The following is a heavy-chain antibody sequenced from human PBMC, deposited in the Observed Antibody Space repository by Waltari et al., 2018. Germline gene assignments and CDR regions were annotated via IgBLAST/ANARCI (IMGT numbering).Heavy chain of an antibody. CDR2: INHSGST. CDR3: AREPEDTAMVTRDY. V-gene: IGHV4-34*01. CDR1: GGSFSGYY. D-gene: IGHD5-18*01. J-gene: IGHJ4*02. Sequence: QVQLQQWGAGLLKPSETLSLTCAVYGGSFSGYYWSWIRQPPGKGLEWIGEINHSGSTNYNPSLKSRVTISVDTSKNQFSLKLSSVTAADTAVYYCAREPEDTAMVTRDYWGQGTLVTVSS.